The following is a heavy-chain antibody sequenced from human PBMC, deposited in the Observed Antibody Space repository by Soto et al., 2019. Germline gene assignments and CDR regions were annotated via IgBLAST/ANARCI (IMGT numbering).Heavy chain of an antibody. D-gene: IGHD1-26*01. CDR3: ARYSGTYYVY. V-gene: IGHV4-39*07. CDR1: GGSISSSSYY. Sequence: SETLSLTCTVSGGSISSSSYYWGWIRQPPGKGLEWIGSIYYSGSTYYNPSLKSRVTISVDTSKNQFSLKLSSVTAADTAVYYCARYSGTYYVYWGQGTLVTVSS. J-gene: IGHJ4*02. CDR2: IYYSGST.